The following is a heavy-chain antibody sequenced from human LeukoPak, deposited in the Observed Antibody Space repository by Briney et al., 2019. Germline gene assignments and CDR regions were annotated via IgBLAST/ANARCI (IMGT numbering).Heavy chain of an antibody. CDR1: GGSISSYY. V-gene: IGHV4-59*01. Sequence: SETLSLTRTVSGGSISSYYWSWIRQPPGKGLEWIGYIYYSGSANYNPSLKSRVTISLDTSKNQFSLKLSSVTAADTAVYYCARDGAHKNHYYSYYYMDVWGKGTTVTVSS. J-gene: IGHJ6*03. CDR2: IYYSGSA. CDR3: ARDGAHKNHYYSYYYMDV. D-gene: IGHD3-16*01.